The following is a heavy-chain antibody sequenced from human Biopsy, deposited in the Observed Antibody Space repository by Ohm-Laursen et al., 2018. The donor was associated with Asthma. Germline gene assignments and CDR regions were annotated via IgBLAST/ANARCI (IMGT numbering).Heavy chain of an antibody. D-gene: IGHD3-10*01. CDR1: GFSLSTSGMC. V-gene: IGHV2-70*01. Sequence: TQTLTLTRTFSGFSLSTSGMCVSWIRQPPGKALEWLALIDWDDYKYYSTSLKTRLTISKDTSKNQWVLTMTNMDPVDPATYYCARMGGSRIFDYWGQGTLVTVSS. CDR2: IDWDDYK. J-gene: IGHJ4*02. CDR3: ARMGGSRIFDY.